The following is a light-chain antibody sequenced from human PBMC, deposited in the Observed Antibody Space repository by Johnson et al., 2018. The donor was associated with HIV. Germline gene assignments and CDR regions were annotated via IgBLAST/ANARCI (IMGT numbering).Light chain of an antibody. CDR3: GTWDSSLSVYV. CDR1: SSNIGNNY. V-gene: IGLV1-51*02. J-gene: IGLJ1*01. Sequence: QSVLTQPPSVSAAPGQKVTISCSGSSSNIGNNYVSWYQQLPGTAPKLLIFENNKRPSGIPDRFSGSKSGTSATLGITGLQTGDEADYYCGTWDSSLSVYVLGTGNKVTVL. CDR2: ENN.